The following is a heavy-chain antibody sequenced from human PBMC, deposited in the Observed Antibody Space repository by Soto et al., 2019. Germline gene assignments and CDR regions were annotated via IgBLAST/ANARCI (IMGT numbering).Heavy chain of an antibody. CDR2: IYHSGST. Sequence: SETLSLTCAVSGGSISSGGYSWSWIRQPPGKGLEWIGYIYHSGSTYYNPSLKSRVTISVDRSKNQFSLNLSSVTAADTAVYYCARGTTTVTTYDYWGQGTLVTVSS. CDR3: ARGTTTVTTYDY. J-gene: IGHJ4*02. V-gene: IGHV4-30-2*01. CDR1: GGSISSGGYS. D-gene: IGHD4-4*01.